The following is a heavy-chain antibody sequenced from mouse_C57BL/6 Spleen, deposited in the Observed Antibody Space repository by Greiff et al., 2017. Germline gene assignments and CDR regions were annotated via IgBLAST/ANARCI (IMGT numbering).Heavy chain of an antibody. CDR3: ARATVVATGEYFDY. V-gene: IGHV1-64*01. CDR2: IHPNSGST. J-gene: IGHJ2*01. Sequence: VQLQQPGAELVKPGASVKLSCKASGYTFTSYWMHWVKQRPGQGLEWIGMIHPNSGSTNYNEKFKSKATLTVDKSSSTAYMQLSSLTSEDSAVYYCARATVVATGEYFDYWGQGTTLTVSS. D-gene: IGHD1-1*01. CDR1: GYTFTSYW.